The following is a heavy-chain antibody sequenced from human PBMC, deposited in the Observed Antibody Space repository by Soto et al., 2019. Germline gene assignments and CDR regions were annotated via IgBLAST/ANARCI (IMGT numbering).Heavy chain of an antibody. J-gene: IGHJ1*01. CDR3: ARVIVHCTGGSCYSGGYFEH. Sequence: ASVKVSCKASGYTFTNYAIHWVRQAPGQRLEWMGWINGGNGNTKYSPKFQGRATITRDTSASTAYMEMSSLGSEDTAVYYCARVIVHCTGGSCYSGGYFEHRGQGTPVAFAS. V-gene: IGHV1-3*01. CDR1: GYTFTNYA. D-gene: IGHD2-15*01. CDR2: INGGNGNT.